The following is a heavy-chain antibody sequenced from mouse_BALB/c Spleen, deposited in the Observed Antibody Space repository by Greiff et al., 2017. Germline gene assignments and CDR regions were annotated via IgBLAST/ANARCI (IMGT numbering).Heavy chain of an antibody. J-gene: IGHJ3*01. D-gene: IGHD1-1*01. CDR3: ARDLSTVVGTGFAY. CDR2: INSNGGST. V-gene: IGHV5-6-3*01. Sequence: EVMLVESGGGLVQPGGSLKLSCAASGFTFSSYGMSWVRQTPDKRLELVATINSNGGSTYYPDSVKGRFTISRDNAKNTLYLQMSSLKSEDTAMYYCARDLSTVVGTGFAYWGQGTLVTVSA. CDR1: GFTFSSYG.